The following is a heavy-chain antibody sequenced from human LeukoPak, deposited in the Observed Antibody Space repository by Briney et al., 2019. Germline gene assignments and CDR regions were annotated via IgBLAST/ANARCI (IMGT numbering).Heavy chain of an antibody. CDR2: IGNSGRDT. Sequence: GGSLRLSCAASGFTFSSYVMTWVRQAPGRGLEWVSSIGNSGRDTYYADSMKGRFTISRDNSKSTLFLHMSSLRAGDTGIYYCARYCGADSCYSGLDYWGQGALVTVSS. V-gene: IGHV3-23*01. J-gene: IGHJ4*02. CDR1: GFTFSSYV. CDR3: ARYCGADSCYSGLDY. D-gene: IGHD2-15*01.